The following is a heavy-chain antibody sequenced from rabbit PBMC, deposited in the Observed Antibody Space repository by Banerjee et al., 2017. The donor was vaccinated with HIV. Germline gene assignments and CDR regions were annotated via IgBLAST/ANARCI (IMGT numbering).Heavy chain of an antibody. Sequence: QSLEESGGDLVKPEGSLTLTCTASGFSFSNRYVMCWVRQAPGKGLEWIACINTSSGNTVYASWAKGRFTISKTSSTTVTLQMTSLTAADTATYFCARLHPGVIGWNFNLWGPDPRHRL. J-gene: IGHJ4*01. CDR1: GFSFSNRYV. D-gene: IGHD7-1*01. V-gene: IGHV1S40*01. CDR2: INTSSGNT. CDR3: ARLHPGVIGWNFNL.